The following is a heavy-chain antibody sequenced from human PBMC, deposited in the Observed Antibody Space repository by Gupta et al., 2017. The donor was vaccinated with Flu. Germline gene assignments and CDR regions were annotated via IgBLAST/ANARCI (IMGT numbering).Heavy chain of an antibody. CDR2: ISYDGSNR. V-gene: IGHV3-33*05. D-gene: IGHD2-21*02. CDR3: ARDTVETD. J-gene: IGHJ4*02. Sequence: QVQLVESGGGVVQPGRSLRLSCAASGFSLSSYAMNWVRQAPGEGLEWVAVISYDGSNRYYADSVKGRFTISRDNSKNTLYLQMNSLRDEDTAVYYCARDTVETDWGQGTLVTVSS. CDR1: GFSLSSYA.